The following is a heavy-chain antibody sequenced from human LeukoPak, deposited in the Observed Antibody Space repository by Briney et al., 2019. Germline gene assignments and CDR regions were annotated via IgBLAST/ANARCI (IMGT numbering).Heavy chain of an antibody. J-gene: IGHJ6*02. CDR1: GFTFSSYA. CDR2: ISGSGGST. V-gene: IGHV3-23*01. D-gene: IGHD3-10*01. Sequence: GGSLRLSCAASGFTFSSYAMSWVRQAPGKGLEWVSAISGSGGSTYYADSVKGRFTISRDNSKNTLYLQMNSLRAEDTAVYYCAKVEPMVRGVIGYYYYGMDVWGQGTTVTVSS. CDR3: AKVEPMVRGVIGYYYYGMDV.